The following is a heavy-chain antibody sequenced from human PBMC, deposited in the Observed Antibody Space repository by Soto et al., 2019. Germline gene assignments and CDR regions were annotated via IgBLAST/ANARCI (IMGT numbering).Heavy chain of an antibody. Sequence: QVHLVQSGAEVKKPGSSVKVSCTASGGTFNSYTLNWVRQAPGQRLAWVGRVNPIVGISSSASKFQGRVTMTADKPTSKAYLDLTGLKSVDTAVYYCATSYGSGSTHFDSWGQGTLVTVSS. V-gene: IGHV1-69*02. CDR2: VNPIVGIS. CDR3: ATSYGSGSTHFDS. J-gene: IGHJ5*01. D-gene: IGHD3-10*01. CDR1: GGTFNSYT.